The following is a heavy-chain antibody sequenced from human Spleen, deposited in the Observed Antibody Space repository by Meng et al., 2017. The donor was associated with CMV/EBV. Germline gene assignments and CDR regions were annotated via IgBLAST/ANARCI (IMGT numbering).Heavy chain of an antibody. V-gene: IGHV4-39*07. Sequence: SETLSLTCTVSGDSISHPGYYWGWIRQPPGKGLEYIASIYYSGSTYYVQGLQGRVTASIDTSKNQFYLTMRSVTAADTAIYFCARLTAHKEGWFDPWGHGILVTVSS. CDR1: GDSISHPGYY. D-gene: IGHD3-16*01. J-gene: IGHJ5*02. CDR3: ARLTAHKEGWFDP. CDR2: IYYSGST.